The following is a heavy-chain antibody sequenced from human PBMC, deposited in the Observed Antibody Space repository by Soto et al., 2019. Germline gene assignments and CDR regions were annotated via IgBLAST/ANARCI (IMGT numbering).Heavy chain of an antibody. Sequence: GESLKISCKGSGYSFTSYWIGWVRQMPGKGLEWMGIIYPGDSDTRYSPSFQGQVTISADKSISTAYLQWSSLKASDTAMYYCARVNAPYYDFWSGHKYFQQWGQGTLVTVSS. CDR3: ARVNAPYYDFWSGHKYFQQ. CDR2: IYPGDSDT. V-gene: IGHV5-51*01. CDR1: GYSFTSYW. D-gene: IGHD3-3*01. J-gene: IGHJ1*01.